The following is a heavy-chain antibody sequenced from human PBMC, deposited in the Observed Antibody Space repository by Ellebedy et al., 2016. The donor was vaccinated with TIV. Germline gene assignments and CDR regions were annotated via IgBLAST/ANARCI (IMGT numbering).Heavy chain of an antibody. Sequence: AASVKVSCKTFGYAFPSYAVSWVRQAPGQGLEWMGWISGYNGNTNYAQKFQGRVTMTTDTFTSTAYMELRSLRSDDTAVYYCARTQHDNGDYVAITDYWGQGTLVTVSS. CDR2: ISGYNGNT. CDR3: ARTQHDNGDYVAITDY. J-gene: IGHJ4*02. CDR1: GYAFPSYA. V-gene: IGHV1-18*01. D-gene: IGHD4-17*01.